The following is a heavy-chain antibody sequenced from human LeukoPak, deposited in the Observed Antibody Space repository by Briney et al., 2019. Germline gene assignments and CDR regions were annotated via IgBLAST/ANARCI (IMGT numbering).Heavy chain of an antibody. CDR3: AKDEGYSSGWFYFDY. CDR1: GFTFSSYA. D-gene: IGHD6-19*01. J-gene: IGHJ4*02. Sequence: PTGGSLRLSCAASGFTFSSYAMSWVRQAPGKGLEWVSAISGSGGSTYYADSVKGRFTISRDNSKNTLYLQMNSLRAEDTAVYYCAKDEGYSSGWFYFDYWGQGTLVTVSS. CDR2: ISGSGGST. V-gene: IGHV3-23*01.